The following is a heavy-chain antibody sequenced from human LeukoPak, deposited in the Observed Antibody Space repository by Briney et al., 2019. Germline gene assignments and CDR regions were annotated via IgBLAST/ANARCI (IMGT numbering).Heavy chain of an antibody. D-gene: IGHD6-19*01. CDR3: AKFGGGAVASPFS. CDR1: GFTFSGYY. CDR2: INGFGTEA. Sequence: GGSLSLSCAASGFTFSGYYMFWVRQVPGKGLMWVAHINGFGTEATYADTVKGRFTISRDNAKNTLYLQMNSLRAEDTAVYYCAKFGGGAVASPFSWGQGTLVTVSS. V-gene: IGHV3-74*01. J-gene: IGHJ4*02.